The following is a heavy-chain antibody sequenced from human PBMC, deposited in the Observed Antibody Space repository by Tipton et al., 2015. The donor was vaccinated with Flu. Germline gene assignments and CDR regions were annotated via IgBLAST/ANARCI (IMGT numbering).Heavy chain of an antibody. V-gene: IGHV3-30*18. Sequence: SLRLSCAASGFTFSSYWMHWVRQAPGKGLEWVVVISYDGSTKYYPDSVRGRFTISRDNSKNTLYLQMNSLRAEDTAVYYCAKAIPVGGSYAHHYYGMDVWGQGTTVTVSS. CDR3: AKAIPVGGSYAHHYYGMDV. D-gene: IGHD1-26*01. CDR1: GFTFSSYW. CDR2: ISYDGSTK. J-gene: IGHJ6*02.